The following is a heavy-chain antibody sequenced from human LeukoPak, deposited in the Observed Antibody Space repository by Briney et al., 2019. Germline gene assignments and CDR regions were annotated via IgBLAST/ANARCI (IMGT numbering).Heavy chain of an antibody. CDR3: AKDPYSGSYYYFDY. CDR2: ISGSGGST. CDR1: GFTFSNYA. Sequence: GGSLRLSCAASGFTFSNYAMSWVRQVPGKGLEWVSAISGSGGSTYYADSVKGRFTISRDNSKNTLYLQMNSLRAEDTAVYYCAKDPYSGSYYYFDYWGQGTLVTVSS. D-gene: IGHD1-26*01. V-gene: IGHV3-23*01. J-gene: IGHJ4*02.